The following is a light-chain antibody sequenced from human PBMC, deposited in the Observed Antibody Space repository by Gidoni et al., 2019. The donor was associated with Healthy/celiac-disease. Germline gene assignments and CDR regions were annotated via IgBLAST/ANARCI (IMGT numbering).Light chain of an antibody. CDR3: QQYNSWPLT. CDR1: RGGSSN. Sequence: TPSAAPGGERALPCSTGRRGGSSNLAWYQQKPGQAPRLLIYGASTRATGIPDRFSGSGSGTEFTLTISRLQSEDFAVYYCQQYNSWPLTFGGGTKVEIK. J-gene: IGKJ4*01. CDR2: GAS. V-gene: IGKV3-15*01.